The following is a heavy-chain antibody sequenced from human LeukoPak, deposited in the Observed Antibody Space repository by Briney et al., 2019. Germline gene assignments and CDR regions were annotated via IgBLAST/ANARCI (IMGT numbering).Heavy chain of an antibody. CDR3: ARDHHYYSNYAPDNNWFDP. CDR1: GYTFTSYG. D-gene: IGHD4-11*01. Sequence: ASVKVSCKASGYTFTSYGISWVRQAPGQGLEWMGWISAYNGNTNYAQKLQGRVTMTTDTSTSTAYMELRSLRSDDTAVYYCARDHHYYSNYAPDNNWFDPWGQGTLVTVSS. V-gene: IGHV1-18*01. J-gene: IGHJ5*02. CDR2: ISAYNGNT.